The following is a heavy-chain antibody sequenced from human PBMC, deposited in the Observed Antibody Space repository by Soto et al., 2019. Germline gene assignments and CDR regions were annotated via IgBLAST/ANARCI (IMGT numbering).Heavy chain of an antibody. D-gene: IGHD6-19*01. V-gene: IGHV1-69*13. CDR1: GGTFSSYA. CDR3: ATDPIAVAGTGPSDDY. CDR2: IIPIFGTA. J-gene: IGHJ4*02. Sequence: SVKVSCKASGGTFSSYAISWVRQAPGQGLEWMGGIIPIFGTANYAQKFQGRVTITADESTSTAYMELSSLRSEDTAVYYCATDPIAVAGTGPSDDYWGQGTLVTVSS.